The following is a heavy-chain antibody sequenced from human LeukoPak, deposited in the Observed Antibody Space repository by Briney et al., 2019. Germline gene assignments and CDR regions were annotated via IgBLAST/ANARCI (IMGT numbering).Heavy chain of an antibody. V-gene: IGHV3-64*02. Sequence: PGGSLRLSCAASGFTFSSYAMHWVRQAPGKGLEYVSAISSNGGSTYYADSVKGRFTISRDNSKNTLYLQMNSLRAEDTAVYYCAKDPSHYDFWSGYSDYWGQGTLVTVSS. CDR1: GFTFSSYA. CDR2: ISSNGGST. D-gene: IGHD3-3*01. J-gene: IGHJ4*02. CDR3: AKDPSHYDFWSGYSDY.